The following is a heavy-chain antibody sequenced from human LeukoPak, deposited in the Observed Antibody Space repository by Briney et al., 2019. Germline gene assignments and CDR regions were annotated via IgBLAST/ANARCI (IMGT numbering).Heavy chain of an antibody. D-gene: IGHD3-22*01. CDR2: INHSGST. J-gene: IGHJ4*02. Sequence: SETLSLTCAVYGGSFSGYYWSWIRQPPGKGLEWIGEINHSGSTNYNPSLKSRVTISVDTSKNQFSLKLSSVTAADTAVYYCARRNDSSGIDYWGQGTLVTVSS. CDR1: GGSFSGYY. V-gene: IGHV4-34*01. CDR3: ARRNDSSGIDY.